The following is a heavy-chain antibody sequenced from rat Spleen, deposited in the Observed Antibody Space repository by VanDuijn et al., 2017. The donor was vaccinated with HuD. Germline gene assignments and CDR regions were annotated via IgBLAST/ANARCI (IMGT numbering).Heavy chain of an antibody. CDR3: ARYARYYYDGSYYPFDY. CDR1: GYSITNNY. D-gene: IGHD1-12*02. Sequence: EVQLQESGPGLVKPSQSLSLTCSVTGYSITNNYWGWIRKFPGNKMEWMGYINYRGSTSYNPSLKRRISITRDTSKNQFFLHLNSVTTEDTATYYCARYARYYYDGSYYPFDYWGQGVMVTVSS. CDR2: INYRGST. V-gene: IGHV3-1*01. J-gene: IGHJ2*01.